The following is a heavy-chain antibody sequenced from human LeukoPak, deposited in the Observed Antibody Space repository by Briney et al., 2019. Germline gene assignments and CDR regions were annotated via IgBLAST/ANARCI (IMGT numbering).Heavy chain of an antibody. CDR1: GFTFRLYV. D-gene: IGHD4-17*01. CDR3: AHPSTPDYGGLDY. V-gene: IGHV3-23*01. Sequence: GGSLRLSCAASGFTFRLYVMTWVRQAPGKGLEWVSAITGSGGSIYYADSVRGRFTISRDNSKNTLYLQMRSLGAEDTAIYYCAHPSTPDYGGLDYWGQGTLVTVSS. J-gene: IGHJ4*02. CDR2: ITGSGGSI.